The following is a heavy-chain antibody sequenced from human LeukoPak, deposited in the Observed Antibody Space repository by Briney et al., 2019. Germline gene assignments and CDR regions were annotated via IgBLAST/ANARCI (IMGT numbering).Heavy chain of an antibody. CDR3: ARGSGMDV. J-gene: IGHJ6*04. Sequence: GGSLRPSCAASGFTFSSYEMIWVRQAPGKGLEWVSYITTSGSTSTIYYADSVRGRFTISRDNAKNSLYLQMNSLRAEDTAVYYCARGSGMDVWGKGTTVTVSS. V-gene: IGHV3-48*03. CDR1: GFTFSSYE. CDR2: ITTSGSTSTI.